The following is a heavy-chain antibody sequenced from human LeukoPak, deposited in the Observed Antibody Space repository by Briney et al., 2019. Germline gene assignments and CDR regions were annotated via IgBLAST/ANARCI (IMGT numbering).Heavy chain of an antibody. D-gene: IGHD6-19*01. V-gene: IGHV4-31*03. Sequence: SETLSLTCTVSGGSISSGGYYWSWIRQHPGKGLEWIGYIYYSGSTYYNPSLKSRVTISVDTSKNQFSLKLSSVTAADTAVYYCARDWSGWYFDYWGQGTLVTVSS. CDR2: IYYSGST. CDR1: GGSISSGGYY. J-gene: IGHJ4*02. CDR3: ARDWSGWYFDY.